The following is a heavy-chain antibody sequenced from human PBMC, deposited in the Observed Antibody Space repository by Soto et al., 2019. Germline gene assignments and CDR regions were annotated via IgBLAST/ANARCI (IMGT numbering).Heavy chain of an antibody. CDR2: INSGGSTI. CDR1: GFTVSRNY. J-gene: IGHJ3*02. V-gene: IGHV3-11*01. CDR3: ATEPDAFDI. Sequence: GGSLRLSCAASGFTVSRNYMSWVRQAPGKGLEWVSVINSGGSTIYYADSVKGRFTISRDNAKNSLYLQMNSLRAEDTAVDYCATEPDAFDIWGQGTMVTVSS.